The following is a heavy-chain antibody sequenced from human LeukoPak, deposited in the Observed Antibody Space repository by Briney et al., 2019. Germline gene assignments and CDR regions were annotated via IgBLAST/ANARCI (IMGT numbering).Heavy chain of an antibody. D-gene: IGHD3-16*01. Sequence: GRSLRLSCAASGFTFSSYGMHWVRQAPGKGLEWVAVISYDGSNKYYTDSVKGRFTISRDNSMNTLYLQMNSLRAEGTAVYFCAKTLWGPRSCPDYWGQGTVVTVSS. CDR3: AKTLWGPRSCPDY. V-gene: IGHV3-30*18. CDR1: GFTFSSYG. CDR2: ISYDGSNK. J-gene: IGHJ4*02.